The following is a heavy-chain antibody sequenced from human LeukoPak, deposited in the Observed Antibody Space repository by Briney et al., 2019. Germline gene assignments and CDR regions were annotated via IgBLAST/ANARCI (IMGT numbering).Heavy chain of an antibody. CDR2: IIPMLGIA. V-gene: IGHV1-69*04. D-gene: IGHD1-26*01. CDR1: GGTFSSYA. Sequence: ASVKVSCKASGGTFSSYAISWVRQAPGQGLEWMGRIIPMLGIANYAQKFQGRVTITADKSTSTAYMELSSLRSEDTAVYDCARGPIVGDTMDYWGQGTLVTVSS. CDR3: ARGPIVGDTMDY. J-gene: IGHJ4*02.